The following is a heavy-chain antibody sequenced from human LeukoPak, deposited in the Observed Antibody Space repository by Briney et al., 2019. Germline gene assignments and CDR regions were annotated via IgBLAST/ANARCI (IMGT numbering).Heavy chain of an antibody. CDR2: IKQDGSEK. CDR1: GFTFSSYW. CDR3: ASDLGLVTATDNWFDP. Sequence: GGSLRLSCAASGFTFSSYWMSWVRQAPGKGLEWVANIKQDGSEKYYVDSVKGRFTISRDNAKNSLYLQMNSLRAEDTAVYYCASDLGLVTATDNWFDPWGQGTLVTVSS. V-gene: IGHV3-7*01. J-gene: IGHJ5*02. D-gene: IGHD2-21*02.